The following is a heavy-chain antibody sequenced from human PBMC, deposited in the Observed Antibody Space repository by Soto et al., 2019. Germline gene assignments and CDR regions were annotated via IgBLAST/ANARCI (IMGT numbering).Heavy chain of an antibody. Sequence: LRLSCAASGFTFSSYSMNWVRQAPGKGLEWVSSISSSSSYIYYADSVKGRFTISRDNAKNSLYLQMNSLRAEDTAVYYCASGTHYYDSSGYYYYYYYGMDVWGQGTTVTVSS. J-gene: IGHJ6*02. CDR3: ASGTHYYDSSGYYYYYYYGMDV. D-gene: IGHD3-22*01. CDR1: GFTFSSYS. CDR2: ISSSSSYI. V-gene: IGHV3-21*01.